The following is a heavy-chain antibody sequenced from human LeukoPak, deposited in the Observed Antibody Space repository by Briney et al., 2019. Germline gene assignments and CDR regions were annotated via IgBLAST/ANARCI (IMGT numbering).Heavy chain of an antibody. D-gene: IGHD4-11*01. V-gene: IGHV4-59*11. CDR2: IYYSGST. CDR1: GGSISSHY. Sequence: SETLSLTCTVSGGSISSHYWSWIRQPPGKGLEWIGYIYYSGSTNYNPSLKSRVTISVDTSKNQFSLKLSSVTAADTAVYYCAGNYSNYSNYYYYYYMDVWGKGTTVTVSS. CDR3: AGNYSNYSNYYYYYYMDV. J-gene: IGHJ6*03.